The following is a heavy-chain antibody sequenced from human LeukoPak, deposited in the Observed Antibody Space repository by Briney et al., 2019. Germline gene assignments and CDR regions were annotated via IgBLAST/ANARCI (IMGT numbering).Heavy chain of an antibody. Sequence: GGSLRLSCAASGFTFSSYAMSWVRQAPGKGLEWVSAISGSGGSTYYADSVKGRFTISRDNSKNTLYLQMNSLRAEDTAVYYCAKFGNYYSGIAVAGLNFDYWGQGTLVTVSS. J-gene: IGHJ4*02. CDR1: GFTFSSYA. CDR2: ISGSGGST. D-gene: IGHD6-19*01. V-gene: IGHV3-23*01. CDR3: AKFGNYYSGIAVAGLNFDY.